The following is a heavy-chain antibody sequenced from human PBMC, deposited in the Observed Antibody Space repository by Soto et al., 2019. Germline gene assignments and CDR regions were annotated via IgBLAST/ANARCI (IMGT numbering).Heavy chain of an antibody. CDR3: ARDIGGITVVTHTNTSYSGMDV. CDR1: GYTFTSYY. V-gene: IGHV1-46*01. D-gene: IGHD2-15*01. CDR2: INPSGGST. J-gene: IGHJ6*04. Sequence: ASVKVSCKASGYTFTSYYMHWVRQAPGQGLEWMGIINPSGGSTSYAQKFQGRVTMTRDTSTSTVYMELSSLRSEDTAVYYCARDIGGITVVTHTNTSYSGMDVWGKGTTVTVSS.